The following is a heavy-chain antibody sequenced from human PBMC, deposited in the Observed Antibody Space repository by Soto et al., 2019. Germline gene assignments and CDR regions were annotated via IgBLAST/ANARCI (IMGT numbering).Heavy chain of an antibody. CDR2: ISGSGGST. D-gene: IGHD3-10*01. J-gene: IGHJ4*01. CDR3: AICTAWFDELNDY. V-gene: IGHV3-23*01. CDR1: GFTFSSYA. Sequence: EVQMLESGGGFVQPGGSLRLSCAASGFTFSSYAMSWVRQAPGKGLERVSAISGSGGSTYYADSGQGRFTISRDNSKNTLYLQVISLRDKDTPVYYFAICTAWFDELNDYCVHGTMVTVSS.